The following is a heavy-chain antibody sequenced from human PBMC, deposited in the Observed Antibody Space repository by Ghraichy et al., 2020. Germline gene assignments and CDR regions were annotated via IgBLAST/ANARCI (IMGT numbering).Heavy chain of an antibody. CDR1: GGSISSSSYY. V-gene: IGHV4-39*07. J-gene: IGHJ3*02. Sequence: ETLSLTCTVSGGSISSSSYYWGWIRQPPGKGLEWIGSIYYSGSTYYNPSLKSRVTISVDTSKNQFSLKLSSVTAADTAVYYCARDAGGSFHAFDIWGQGTMVPVSS. CDR3: ARDAGGSFHAFDI. CDR2: IYYSGST. D-gene: IGHD1-26*01.